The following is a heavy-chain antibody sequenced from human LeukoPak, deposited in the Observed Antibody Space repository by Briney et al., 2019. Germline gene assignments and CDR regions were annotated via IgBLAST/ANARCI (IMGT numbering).Heavy chain of an antibody. Sequence: ASETLSLTCTVSGGSISSYYWSWIRQPPGKGLEWIGYIYYSGSTNYNPSLKSRVTISVDTSKNQFSLKLSSVTAADTAVYYCARRYCSSTSCYFHFDYRGQGTLVTVSS. V-gene: IGHV4-59*01. CDR1: GGSISSYY. CDR2: IYYSGST. CDR3: ARRYCSSTSCYFHFDY. J-gene: IGHJ4*02. D-gene: IGHD2-2*01.